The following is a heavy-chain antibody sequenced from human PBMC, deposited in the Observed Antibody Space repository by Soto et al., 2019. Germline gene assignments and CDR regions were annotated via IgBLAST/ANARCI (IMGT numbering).Heavy chain of an antibody. Sequence: QVQLVQSGAEVKRPGASVNVSCKASGDTFTSYYIHWVRQAPGQGLEWMGIINPSGGSTNYAQKFQGRVTMTRDTSTSTAYMELSSLTSEDTAVYYCGRVKVGHWGQGTLVTVSS. CDR3: GRVKVGH. CDR1: GDTFTSYY. D-gene: IGHD1-26*01. CDR2: INPSGGST. J-gene: IGHJ1*01. V-gene: IGHV1-46*01.